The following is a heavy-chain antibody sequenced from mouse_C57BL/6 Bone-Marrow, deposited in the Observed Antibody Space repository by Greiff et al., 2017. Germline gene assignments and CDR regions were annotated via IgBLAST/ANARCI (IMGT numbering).Heavy chain of an antibody. V-gene: IGHV1-82*01. J-gene: IGHJ4*01. CDR3: ARGYYGSSYRYAMDY. CDR1: GYAFSSSW. Sequence: VQLQQSGPELVKPGASVKISCKASGYAFSSSWMNWVKQRPGKGLEWIGRIYPGDGGTNYNGKFKGKATLTADKSSSTAYMQLSSLTSEDSAVYFCARGYYGSSYRYAMDYWGQGTSVTVSS. D-gene: IGHD1-1*01. CDR2: IYPGDGGT.